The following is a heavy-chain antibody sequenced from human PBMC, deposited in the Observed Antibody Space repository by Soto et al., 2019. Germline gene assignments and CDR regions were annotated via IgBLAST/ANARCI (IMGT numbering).Heavy chain of an antibody. Sequence: GASVKVSCKASGGTFSSYAISWVRQAPGQGLEWMGGIIPIFGTANYAQKFQGRVTITADESTSTAYMELSSLRSEDTAVYYCARSHLLWFGELYYYYGMDVWGQGTTVTV. V-gene: IGHV1-69*13. J-gene: IGHJ6*02. D-gene: IGHD3-10*01. CDR2: IIPIFGTA. CDR1: GGTFSSYA. CDR3: ARSHLLWFGELYYYYGMDV.